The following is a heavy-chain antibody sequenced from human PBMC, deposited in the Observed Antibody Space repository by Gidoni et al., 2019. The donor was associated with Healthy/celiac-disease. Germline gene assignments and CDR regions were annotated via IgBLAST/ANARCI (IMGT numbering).Heavy chain of an antibody. V-gene: IGHV4-34*01. CDR2: INHSGST. Sequence: QVQLQQWGAGLLKPSETLSLTCAVYGGSFSGYYWSWIRQPPGKGLEWSGEINHSGSTNYNPSLKSRVTISVDTSKNQFSLKLSSVTAADTAVYYCARGLRYSSGWAANDYWGQGTLVTVSS. CDR1: GGSFSGYY. J-gene: IGHJ4*02. CDR3: ARGLRYSSGWAANDY. D-gene: IGHD6-19*01.